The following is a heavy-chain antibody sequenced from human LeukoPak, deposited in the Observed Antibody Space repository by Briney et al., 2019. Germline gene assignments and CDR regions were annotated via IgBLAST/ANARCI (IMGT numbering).Heavy chain of an antibody. CDR3: ARGEDFERYYLAY. CDR1: GGSISSYY. Sequence: SETLSLTCTVSGGSISSYYWTWIRRPPGKGLEWIGYIYYSGSTNYNPSLKSRVTISVDTSKNQFSLKLTSVTAADTAVYFCARGEDFERYYLAYWGQGTLVTVSS. J-gene: IGHJ4*02. D-gene: IGHD3-9*01. CDR2: IYYSGST. V-gene: IGHV4-59*01.